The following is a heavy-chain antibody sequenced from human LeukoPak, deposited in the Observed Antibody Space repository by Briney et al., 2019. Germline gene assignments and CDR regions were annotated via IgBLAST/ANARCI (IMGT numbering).Heavy chain of an antibody. V-gene: IGHV4-59*01. CDR1: GGSISSYY. CDR3: ASGDFRVGYYYMDV. Sequence: SETLSLTCTVSGGSISSYYWSWIRQPPGKGLEWIGYIYYSGSTNYNPSLKSRVTISVDTSKNQFSLKLSSLTVADTAVYYCASGDFRVGYYYMDVWGKGTTVTISS. CDR2: IYYSGST. J-gene: IGHJ6*03. D-gene: IGHD3-3*01.